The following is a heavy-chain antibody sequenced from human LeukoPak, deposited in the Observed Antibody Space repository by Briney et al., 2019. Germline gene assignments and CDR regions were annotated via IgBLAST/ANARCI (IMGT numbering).Heavy chain of an antibody. J-gene: IGHJ3*02. CDR3: ARAVRGVMINNDAFDI. D-gene: IGHD3-10*01. CDR1: GGSISSYY. V-gene: IGHV4-4*07. Sequence: SETLSLTCTVSGGSISSYYWSWIRQPAGKGLECIGRIYTSGSTNYNPSLKSRVTMSVDTSKNQFSLKLSSVTAADTAVYYCARAVRGVMINNDAFDIWGQGTMVTVSS. CDR2: IYTSGST.